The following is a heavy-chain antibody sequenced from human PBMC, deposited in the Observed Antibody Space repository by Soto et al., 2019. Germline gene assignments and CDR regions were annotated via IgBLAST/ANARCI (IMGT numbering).Heavy chain of an antibody. CDR3: AGPWNKQ. Sequence: QVQLVQSGAEVKKPGASVKVSCRASGYTFTSYDINWVRQATGQGLEWLGWMNPNSGNTGYAQKFQGRVTMTRDTSISTAYMELSSLRDEDTAVYYWAGPWNKQWGQGTPVTVSS. D-gene: IGHD1-1*01. CDR2: MNPNSGNT. CDR1: GYTFTSYD. V-gene: IGHV1-8*01. J-gene: IGHJ4*02.